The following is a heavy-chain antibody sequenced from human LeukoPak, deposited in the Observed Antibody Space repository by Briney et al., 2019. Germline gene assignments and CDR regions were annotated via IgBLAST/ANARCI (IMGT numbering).Heavy chain of an antibody. J-gene: IGHJ4*02. CDR1: GYSLINHW. D-gene: IGHD3-22*01. CDR2: IYPGNADA. CDR3: ARQGSYDNSGYSFDY. Sequence: GESLKISCKASGYSLINHWIGWVRQMPGKGLDWMGIIYPGNADATYSPSFQGRVTISADKSTTTVYLQWSSLKASDTAMYYCARQGSYDNSGYSFDYWGQGTLVTVSS. V-gene: IGHV5-51*01.